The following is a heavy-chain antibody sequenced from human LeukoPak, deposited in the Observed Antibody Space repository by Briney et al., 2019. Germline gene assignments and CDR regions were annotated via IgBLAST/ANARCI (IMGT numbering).Heavy chain of an antibody. J-gene: IGHJ6*02. CDR3: ASWVLEADDYGDYVGYYYGMDV. CDR1: GFTFSSHA. Sequence: PGGSLRLSCAASGFTFSSHAMHWVRQAPGKGLEWVAVISYDGSNKYYADSVKGRFTISRDNSKNTLYLQMNSLRAEDTAVYYCASWVLEADDYGDYVGYYYGMDVWGQGTTVTVSS. D-gene: IGHD4-17*01. CDR2: ISYDGSNK. V-gene: IGHV3-30-3*01.